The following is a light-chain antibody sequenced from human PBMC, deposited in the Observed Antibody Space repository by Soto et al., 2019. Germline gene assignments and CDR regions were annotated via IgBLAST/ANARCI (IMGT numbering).Light chain of an antibody. CDR1: SSNIGAGYD. V-gene: IGLV1-40*01. CDR3: QSYDSSLSGV. Sequence: QSVLTQPPSVSRAPGQRVTISCTGSSSNIGAGYDVHWYQQFPGTAPKLLIYGNSNRPSGVPDRFSGSKSGTSASLAITGRQAEDETDYYCQSYDSSLSGVFGSGTKLTVL. CDR2: GNS. J-gene: IGLJ1*01.